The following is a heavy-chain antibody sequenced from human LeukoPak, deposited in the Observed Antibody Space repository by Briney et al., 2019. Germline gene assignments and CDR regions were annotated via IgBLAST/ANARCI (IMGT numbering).Heavy chain of an antibody. CDR1: GFTFSSYG. CDR2: IWYDGSNK. V-gene: IGHV3-33*06. CDR3: AKGDQPGITGTTPLVDY. J-gene: IGHJ4*02. D-gene: IGHD1-7*01. Sequence: GRSLRLSCAASGFTFSSYGMRWVRQAPGKGLEWVAVIWYDGSNKYYADSVRGRFTISRDNSKNTLYPQMNSLRAEDTAVYYCAKGDQPGITGTTPLVDYWGQGTLVTVSS.